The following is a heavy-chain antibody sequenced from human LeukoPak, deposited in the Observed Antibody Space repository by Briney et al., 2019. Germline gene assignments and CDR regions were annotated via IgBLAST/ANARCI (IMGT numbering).Heavy chain of an antibody. V-gene: IGHV3-74*01. CDR2: ISNDGSST. CDR1: GFTFSTYW. J-gene: IGHJ3*02. Sequence: PGGSLRLSCAASGFTFSTYWMNWVRQSPGKGLVWVSRISNDGSSTTYADSVEGLFTVSRDNAKNTLYLQMNSLRDEDTAVYYCARVYASYAFDKWGQGTMVTVSS. D-gene: IGHD3-16*01. CDR3: ARVYASYAFDK.